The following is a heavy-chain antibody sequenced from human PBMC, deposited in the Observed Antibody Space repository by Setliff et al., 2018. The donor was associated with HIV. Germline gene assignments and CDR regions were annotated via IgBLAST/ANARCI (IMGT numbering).Heavy chain of an antibody. CDR1: GYSFSSYG. V-gene: IGHV1-18*01. Sequence: ASVKVSCKASGYSFSSYGISWVRQAPGQGLEWMGWISAYNGNTNYAHNLQGRVTMTTDTSTRTAYMELRSLRSDDTAVYFCARFGNFWPYGMDVWGQGTTVTVSS. CDR2: ISAYNGNT. J-gene: IGHJ6*02. D-gene: IGHD3-3*01. CDR3: ARFGNFWPYGMDV.